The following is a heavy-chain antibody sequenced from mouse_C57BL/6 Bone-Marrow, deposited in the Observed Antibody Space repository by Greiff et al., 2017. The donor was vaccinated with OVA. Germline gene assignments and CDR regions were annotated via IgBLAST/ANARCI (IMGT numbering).Heavy chain of an antibody. CDR1: GYTFTDYY. Sequence: VQLQQSGPELVKPGASVKISCKASGYTFTDYYMNWVKQSHGKSLEWIGDINPNNGGTSYNQKFKGKATLTVDKSSSTAYMELRSLTSEDSAVYYCARHPIYDGYYGWFAYWGQGTLVTVSA. V-gene: IGHV1-26*01. CDR3: ARHPIYDGYYGWFAY. J-gene: IGHJ3*01. D-gene: IGHD2-3*01. CDR2: INPNNGGT.